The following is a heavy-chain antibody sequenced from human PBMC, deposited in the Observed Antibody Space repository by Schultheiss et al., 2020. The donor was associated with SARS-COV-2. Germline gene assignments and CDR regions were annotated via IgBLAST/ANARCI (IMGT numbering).Heavy chain of an antibody. D-gene: IGHD3-10*01. V-gene: IGHV3-48*03. CDR2: ISSSGSTI. CDR1: GFTFSSYE. Sequence: SCAASGFTFSSYEMNWVRQAPGKGLEWVSYISSSGSTIYYADSVKGRFTISRDNAKNSLYLQMNSLRAEDTAVYYCAKAREVRGVFSSLRSSMDVWGQGTTVTVSS. CDR3: AKAREVRGVFSSLRSSMDV. J-gene: IGHJ6*02.